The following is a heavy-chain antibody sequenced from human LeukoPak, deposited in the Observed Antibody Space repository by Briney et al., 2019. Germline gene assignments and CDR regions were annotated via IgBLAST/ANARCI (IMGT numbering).Heavy chain of an antibody. J-gene: IGHJ3*02. CDR1: GGSVSSGNYY. Sequence: SETLSLTCTVSGGSVSSGNYYWTWIRQPAGKGLEWIGRIHTSGSTNYNPSLKSRVTMSVDTSKNQFSLKLSSVTAADTAVYYCARASWKYSGSSIDAFDIWGQGTMVTVSS. CDR3: ARASWKYSGSSIDAFDI. V-gene: IGHV4-61*02. CDR2: IHTSGST. D-gene: IGHD1-26*01.